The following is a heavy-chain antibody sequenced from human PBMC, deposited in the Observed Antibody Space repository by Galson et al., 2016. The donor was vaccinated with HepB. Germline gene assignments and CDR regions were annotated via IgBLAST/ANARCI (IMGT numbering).Heavy chain of an antibody. Sequence: SLRLSCAASGFTLSTYNMHWVRQGPGKGLEWVSYISGSGTYTSYADSVVGRFTISRDNSKNTVYLQMNSLRAEDTAVYYCANRDGDHYYAMDVWGQGTTVTVSS. V-gene: IGHV3-21*01. CDR2: ISGSGTYT. D-gene: IGHD4-17*01. CDR1: GFTLSTYN. CDR3: ANRDGDHYYAMDV. J-gene: IGHJ6*02.